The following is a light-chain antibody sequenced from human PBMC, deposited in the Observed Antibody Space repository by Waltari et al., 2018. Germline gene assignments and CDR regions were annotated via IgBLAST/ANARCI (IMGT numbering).Light chain of an antibody. CDR2: DVS. CDR3: TSYTTSSLL. Sequence: QSALTQPASVSGSPGQSITISCTGTSSDIGDYNYVSWYQQPPGKAPKLMIYDVSNRPSGVSNRFSGSKSGNTASLTISGLQAEDEADYYCTSYTTSSLLFGGGTKVTVL. V-gene: IGLV2-14*03. J-gene: IGLJ2*01. CDR1: SSDIGDYNY.